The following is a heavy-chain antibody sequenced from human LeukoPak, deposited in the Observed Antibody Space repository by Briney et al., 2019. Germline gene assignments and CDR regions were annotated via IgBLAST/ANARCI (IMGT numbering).Heavy chain of an antibody. D-gene: IGHD1-26*01. V-gene: IGHV4-59*01. CDR2: IYYSGST. J-gene: IGHJ3*02. Sequence: SETLSPTCTVSGGSISSYYWSWIRQPPGKGLEWIGYIYYSGSTNYNPSLKSRVTISVDTSKNQFSLKLSSVTAADTAVYYCASQNYYYDAFDIWGQGTMVTVSS. CDR3: ASQNYYYDAFDI. CDR1: GGSISSYY.